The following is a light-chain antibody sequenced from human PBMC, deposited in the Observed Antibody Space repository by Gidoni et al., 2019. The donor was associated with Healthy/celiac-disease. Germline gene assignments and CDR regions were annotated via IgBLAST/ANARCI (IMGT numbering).Light chain of an antibody. J-gene: IGKJ1*01. Sequence: SASVXKRVTXXCRASHSISSYLNWYQQKPGKAPKLLIYDASSLQSGVPSRFSGSGXGTHXTLTISSLQPXDFATYYCQXSYSTPKTFGQGTKVEIK. CDR3: QXSYSTPKT. CDR2: DAS. V-gene: IGKV1-39*01. CDR1: HSISSY.